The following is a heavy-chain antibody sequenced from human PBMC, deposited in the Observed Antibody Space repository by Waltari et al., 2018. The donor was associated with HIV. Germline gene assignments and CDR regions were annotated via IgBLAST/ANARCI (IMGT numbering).Heavy chain of an antibody. J-gene: IGHJ4*02. Sequence: QVQLQQWGAGLLKPSETLSLTCAVYGGSFSGYYWSWIRQPPGKGLEWIGEINHSGSTYYNPSLKSRVTISVDTSKNQFSLKLSSVTAADTAVYYCARHSRIAAAGINYWGQGTLVTVSS. CDR1: GGSFSGYY. D-gene: IGHD6-13*01. CDR3: ARHSRIAAAGINY. CDR2: INHSGST. V-gene: IGHV4-34*01.